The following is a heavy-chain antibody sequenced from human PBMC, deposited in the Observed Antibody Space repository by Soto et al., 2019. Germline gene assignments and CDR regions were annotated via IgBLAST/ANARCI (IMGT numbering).Heavy chain of an antibody. J-gene: IGHJ4*02. CDR2: ILYSGTT. CDR3: ARGGGYYGVLFDY. CDR1: GGAISSSSYF. D-gene: IGHD4-17*01. V-gene: IGHV4-39*02. Sequence: QLQLQESGPGLLRPSETLSLTCNVSGGAISSSSYFWAWVRQPPGKTLEWIGHILYSGTTHNTESLKSQVTCSVDTRKNHFSLGPNSVTPADTAVYCCARGGGYYGVLFDYWGQGTLVPVSS.